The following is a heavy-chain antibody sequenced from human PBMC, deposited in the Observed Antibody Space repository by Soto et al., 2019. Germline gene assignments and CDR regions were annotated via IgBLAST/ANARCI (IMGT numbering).Heavy chain of an antibody. CDR1: GGSFSIYY. Sequence: QVQLQQWGAGLLKPSETLSLTCTVYGGSFSIYYWIWIWQPPGKGLEWIGEMNNSGSTNYNPSLKSRVSISVDRSKNQFSLKLSSVSAADTAVYYCARGVGYDGVDYWGQGTLVTVSS. V-gene: IGHV4-34*01. J-gene: IGHJ4*02. D-gene: IGHD5-12*01. CDR3: ARGVGYDGVDY. CDR2: MNNSGST.